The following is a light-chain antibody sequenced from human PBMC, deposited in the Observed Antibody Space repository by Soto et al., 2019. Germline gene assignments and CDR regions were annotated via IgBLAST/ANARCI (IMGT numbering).Light chain of an antibody. J-gene: IGLJ1*01. V-gene: IGLV2-23*02. CDR1: SSDVGSYNL. CDR2: EVS. CDR3: CSYAGSSTFPYV. Sequence: ALTQPAFVSGTPGQSINISCTGTSSDVGSYNLVSWYQQHPGKAPKLMIYEVSKRPSGVSNRFSGSKSGNTASLTISGLQAEDEADYYCCSYAGSSTFPYVFGTGTKVTVL.